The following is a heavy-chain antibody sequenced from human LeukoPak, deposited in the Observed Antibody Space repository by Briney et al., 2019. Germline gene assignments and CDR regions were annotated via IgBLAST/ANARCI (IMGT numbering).Heavy chain of an antibody. V-gene: IGHV7-4-1*02. CDR1: GYRLTSYA. Sequence: ASVKVSCKASGYRLTSYAMNWVRQAPGQGLEWMGWINIKTGNSTYAQGFTGRFVFSLDTSVSTAYLQISSLKAEDTAVYYCARGRGGSSRYQYYYMDVWGTGTTVTVSS. CDR3: ARGRGGSSRYQYYYMDV. CDR2: INIKTGNS. J-gene: IGHJ6*03. D-gene: IGHD3-10*01.